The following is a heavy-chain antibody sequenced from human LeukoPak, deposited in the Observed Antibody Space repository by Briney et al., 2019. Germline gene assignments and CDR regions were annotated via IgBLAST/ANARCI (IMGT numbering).Heavy chain of an antibody. J-gene: IGHJ3*02. CDR3: ARTYSSSSKPFDI. CDR1: GGSISSGGYS. D-gene: IGHD6-6*01. CDR2: IYYSGST. V-gene: IGHV4-31*03. Sequence: TLSLTCTVSGGSISSGGYSWSWIRQHPGKGLEWIGYIYYSGSTYYNPSLKSRVTISVDTSKNQFSLKLSSVTAADTAVYYCARTYSSSSKPFDIWGQGTMVTVSS.